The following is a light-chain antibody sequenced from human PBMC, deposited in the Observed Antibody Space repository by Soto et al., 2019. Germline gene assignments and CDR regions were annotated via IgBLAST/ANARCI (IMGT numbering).Light chain of an antibody. V-gene: IGKV3-11*01. CDR1: QSISNY. Sequence: EIVLTQSPATLSLSPGERATLSCRASQSISNYLVWYQQKPGQAPRLLIYDASNRATGIPARFSGSGSGTDLTLTISSLEPEVFAIYYCQQRSNWPPLTFGGGTKVEIK. J-gene: IGKJ4*01. CDR2: DAS. CDR3: QQRSNWPPLT.